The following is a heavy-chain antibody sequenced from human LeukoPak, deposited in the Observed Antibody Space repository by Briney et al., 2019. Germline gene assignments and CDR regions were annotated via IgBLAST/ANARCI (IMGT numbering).Heavy chain of an antibody. V-gene: IGHV4-59*12. CDR2: IYYSGST. CDR1: GGSISSDY. Sequence: PSETLSLTCTVSGGSISSDYWSWIRQPPGKGLEWIGNIYYSGSTNHNPSLKSRVTISVDTSKNQFSLRLSSVTAADTAVYYCAREGGPYRPLDYSGQGTLVTVSS. J-gene: IGHJ4*02. CDR3: AREGGPYRPLDY.